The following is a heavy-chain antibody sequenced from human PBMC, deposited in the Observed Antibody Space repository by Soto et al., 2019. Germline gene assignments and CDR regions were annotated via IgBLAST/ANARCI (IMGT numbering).Heavy chain of an antibody. CDR1: GGTFSTYA. V-gene: IGHV1-69*11. CDR2: IIPILGTP. J-gene: IGHJ4*02. D-gene: IGHD2-15*01. Sequence: QVQLVQSGAEVKKPGSSVKVSCKASGGTFSTYAISWVRQAPGQGLEWMGGIIPILGTPNYAQKFQGRVTISADESTSTAYMELSSLRSQDTAVYYCAREEGGRAGYCSGGSCKVLDCWGQGTLVTVSS. CDR3: AREEGGRAGYCSGGSCKVLDC.